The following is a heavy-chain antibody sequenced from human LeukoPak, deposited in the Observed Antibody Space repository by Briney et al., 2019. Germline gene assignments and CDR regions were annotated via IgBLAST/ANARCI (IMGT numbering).Heavy chain of an antibody. V-gene: IGHV1-18*01. CDR3: ARLSRVAAAGTGFDY. CDR1: GYTFTSYG. Sequence: ASVKVSCKASGYTFTSYGIGWVRQAPGQGLDWMGWISAYNGNTNSAQKLQGRVTMTTDTSTSTDYMVLRSLRSDDTAVYYCARLSRVAAAGTGFDYWGQGTLVTVSS. D-gene: IGHD6-13*01. CDR2: ISAYNGNT. J-gene: IGHJ4*02.